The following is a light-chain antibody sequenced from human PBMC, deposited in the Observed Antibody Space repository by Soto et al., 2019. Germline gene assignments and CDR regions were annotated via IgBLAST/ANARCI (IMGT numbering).Light chain of an antibody. V-gene: IGLV2-11*01. Sequence: QSALTQPRSVSGSPGQSVTISCTGTTSDVGGYRYVSWYQQHPGKAPKLIIYDVDKRPSGVPNRFSGSKSGNTASLTVSGLQAEDEADYYCSSYAGSHNYVVFGGGTKLTVL. CDR1: TSDVGGYRY. CDR3: SSYAGSHNYVV. CDR2: DVD. J-gene: IGLJ2*01.